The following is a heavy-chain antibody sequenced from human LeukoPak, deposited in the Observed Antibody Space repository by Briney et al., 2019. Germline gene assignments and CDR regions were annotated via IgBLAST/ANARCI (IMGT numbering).Heavy chain of an antibody. CDR1: GFTFSSYS. Sequence: QPGGSLRLSCAASGFTFSSYSMNWVRQTPGKRLEWLSYVSSSSSTIYYADSVKGRFTISRDNAKSSLYLQTNSLRDEDTAVYYCARAGNDFDYWGQGTLVTVSS. CDR3: ARAGNDFDY. V-gene: IGHV3-48*02. J-gene: IGHJ4*02. D-gene: IGHD1-1*01. CDR2: VSSSSSTI.